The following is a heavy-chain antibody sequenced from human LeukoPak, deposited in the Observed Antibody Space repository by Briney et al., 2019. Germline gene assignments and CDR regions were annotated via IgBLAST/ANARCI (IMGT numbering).Heavy chain of an antibody. CDR3: ARDWPYGVVNPFDY. J-gene: IGHJ4*02. V-gene: IGHV4-59*12. Sequence: PSETLSLTCSVSGGSIRNYYWSWIRQPPGKELEWIGSIYHSGSTYYNPSLKSRVTISVDTSKNQFSLKLSSVTAADTAVYYCARDWPYGVVNPFDYWGQGTLVTVSS. D-gene: IGHD4-17*01. CDR2: IYHSGST. CDR1: GGSIRNYY.